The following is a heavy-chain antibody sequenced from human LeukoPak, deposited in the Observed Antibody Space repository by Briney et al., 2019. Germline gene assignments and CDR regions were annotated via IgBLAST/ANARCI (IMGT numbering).Heavy chain of an antibody. CDR1: GYSISSGYY. Sequence: TLSLTCAVSGYSISSGYYWGWIRQPPGKALEWLALIYWDDDKRYSPSLKSRLTITKDTSKNQVVLTMTNMDPVDTATYYCAHRPTYFDWLNWFDPWGQGTLVTVSS. CDR2: IYWDDDK. D-gene: IGHD3-9*01. V-gene: IGHV2-5*02. J-gene: IGHJ5*02. CDR3: AHRPTYFDWLNWFDP.